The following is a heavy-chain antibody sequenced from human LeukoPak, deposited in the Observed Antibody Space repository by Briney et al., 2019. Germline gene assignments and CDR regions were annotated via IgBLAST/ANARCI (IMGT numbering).Heavy chain of an antibody. D-gene: IGHD6-19*01. Sequence: GGSLRLSCGGSGFTLSNYAMTWVRQAPGMGLEWVSSIATRDDTTFYADYVRGRFTISRDNSKNTMYLQMDSLRVDDTAMYYCPLDPTPYSSVWTSPEFARWGQGTLVTVSS. CDR3: PLDPTPYSSVWTSPEFAR. J-gene: IGHJ4*02. CDR1: GFTLSNYA. V-gene: IGHV3-23*01. CDR2: IATRDDTT.